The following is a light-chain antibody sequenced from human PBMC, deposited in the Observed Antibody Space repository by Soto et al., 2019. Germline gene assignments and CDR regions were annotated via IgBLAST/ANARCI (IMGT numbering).Light chain of an antibody. J-gene: IGLJ2*01. Sequence: QSVLTQPPSVSGAPGQRVTISCTGGSSNIGACYDVHWYQQLPGAAPKLLIYGNSNRPSGVPDRFSGSKSGTSASLAITGLQAKDEADYYCQSYDSSRSGSVFGGGTKLTVL. CDR3: QSYDSSRSGSV. CDR2: GNS. CDR1: SSNIGACYD. V-gene: IGLV1-40*01.